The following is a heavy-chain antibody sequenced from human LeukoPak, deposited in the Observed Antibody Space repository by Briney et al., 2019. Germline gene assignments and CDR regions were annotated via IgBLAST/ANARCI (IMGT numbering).Heavy chain of an antibody. J-gene: IGHJ6*02. Sequence: SETLSLTCTVSGGSISSYYWSWIRQPPGTGLEWIGYIYYSGSTNYNPSLKSRVTISVDTSKNQFSLKLSSVTAADTAVYYCARVSGYSYGNSYYYYYGMDVWGQGTTVTVSS. V-gene: IGHV4-59*13. CDR1: GGSISSYY. CDR2: IYYSGST. D-gene: IGHD5-18*01. CDR3: ARVSGYSYGNSYYYYYGMDV.